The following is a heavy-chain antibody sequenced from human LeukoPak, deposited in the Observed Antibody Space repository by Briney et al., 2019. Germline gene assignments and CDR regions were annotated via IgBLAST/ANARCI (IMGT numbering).Heavy chain of an antibody. J-gene: IGHJ5*02. D-gene: IGHD5/OR15-5a*01. V-gene: IGHV5-51*01. CDR3: AKTIASLGSGARYFDP. Sequence: GESLQISFKASGYSFTNYWIAWVRQKPGKGLEWMGIMHPGESEINYSPSFEGQVTISADTSISTAYLEWYSLKASDSAIYYCAKTIASLGSGARYFDPWGQGTMITVSS. CDR2: MHPGESEI. CDR1: GYSFTNYW.